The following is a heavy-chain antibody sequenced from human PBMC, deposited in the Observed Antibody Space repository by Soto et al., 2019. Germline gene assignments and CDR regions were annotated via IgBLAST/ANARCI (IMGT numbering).Heavy chain of an antibody. CDR1: GGSISSYY. CDR2: IYYSGST. J-gene: IGHJ4*02. V-gene: IGHV4-59*01. CDR3: ARGPMDLYGDLDY. Sequence: LSLTCTVSGGSISSYYWSWIRQPPGKGLEWIGYIYYSGSTNYNPSLKSRVTISVDTSKNQFSLKLSSVTAADTAVYYCARGPMDLYGDLDYWGQGTLVTV. D-gene: IGHD4-17*01.